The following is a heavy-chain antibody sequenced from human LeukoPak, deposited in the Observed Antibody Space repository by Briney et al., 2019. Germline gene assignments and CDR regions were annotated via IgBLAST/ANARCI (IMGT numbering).Heavy chain of an antibody. CDR1: GFTFSNYG. Sequence: GRSLRLSCAASGFTFSNYGLHWVRQAPGKGLEWVALISYDGRSNKYYADSVKGRFTISRDNSKNTLSLQMNSLRAEDTAVYYCAGDKVVVPAATPGGYYYGMDVWGQGTTVTVSS. J-gene: IGHJ6*02. CDR2: ISYDGRSNK. CDR3: AGDKVVVPAATPGGYYYGMDV. V-gene: IGHV3-30*03. D-gene: IGHD2-2*01.